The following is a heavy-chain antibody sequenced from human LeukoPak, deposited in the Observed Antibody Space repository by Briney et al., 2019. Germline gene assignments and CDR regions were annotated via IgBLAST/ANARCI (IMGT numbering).Heavy chain of an antibody. CDR2: ISCSGGST. V-gene: IGHV3-23*01. CDR3: AKEDRSGSSCYNDY. D-gene: IGHD2-15*01. J-gene: IGHJ4*02. Sequence: GGSLRLFCTVSGFTFSSYYMNWVRQAPGKGLEWVSSISCSGGSTYHAASEKGPFTISRDNSKDTLYMQLNSLKAEDTAVYYSAKEDRSGSSCYNDYWGQGTRVTVSS. CDR1: GFTFSSYY.